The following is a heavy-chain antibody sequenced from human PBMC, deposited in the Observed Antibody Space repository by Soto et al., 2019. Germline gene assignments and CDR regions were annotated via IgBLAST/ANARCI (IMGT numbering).Heavy chain of an antibody. CDR1: GYSFTSYW. CDR2: IDPSDSYT. CDR3: ARLSRYSNSWEGYFDY. J-gene: IGHJ4*02. D-gene: IGHD6-13*01. V-gene: IGHV5-10-1*01. Sequence: GESLKISCKASGYSFTSYWIGWVRQMSGRGLEWMGRIDPSDSYTNYSPSFQGHVTISADMSISTAYLQWSSLKASDTAIYYCARLSRYSNSWEGYFDYWGQGILVTVSS.